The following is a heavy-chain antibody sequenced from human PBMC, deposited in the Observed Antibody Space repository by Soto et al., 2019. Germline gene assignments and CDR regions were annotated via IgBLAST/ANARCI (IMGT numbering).Heavy chain of an antibody. J-gene: IGHJ4*02. V-gene: IGHV1-18*01. CDR2: IRAYNSDR. CDR3: ARGPPSTSSWSDVDY. D-gene: IGHD2-2*01. CDR1: GYSFAKYG. Sequence: QVQLVQSGGEVRKPGASVKVSCRASGYSFAKYGIIWLRQAPGQGLEWMGWIRAYNSDRQYAQKFQGRVTMTPDTSTSSAYLEIRSLRYDDTAVYYCARGPPSTSSWSDVDYWGRGPLVTVS.